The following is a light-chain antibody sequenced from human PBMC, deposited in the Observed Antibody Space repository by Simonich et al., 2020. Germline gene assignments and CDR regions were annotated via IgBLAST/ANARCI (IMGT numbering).Light chain of an antibody. CDR3: QQYNSYSMYT. CDR2: KAS. V-gene: IGKV1-5*03. J-gene: IGKJ2*01. CDR1: QSISSW. Sequence: EIQMTQSPSTLSASVGDRVTITCRASQSISSWLAWYQQKPGKAPKLLVFKASSLASGVPSRFSGSGSGTEFTLTISSLQPDDFATYYCQQYNSYSMYTFGQGTKLEIK.